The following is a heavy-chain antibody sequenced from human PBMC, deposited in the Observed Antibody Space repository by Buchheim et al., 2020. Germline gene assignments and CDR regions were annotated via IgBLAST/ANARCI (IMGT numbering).Heavy chain of an antibody. J-gene: IGHJ4*02. Sequence: EVQLLESGGGLVQPGGSLRLSCAASGFTFSSYAMSWVRQAPGKGLEWVSAISGSGGSTYYADSVKGRFTISRDNSKNTLYLQMNSLRAEDTAVYYCAKDPGNYDFWSGYYTGIYYYFDYWGQGTL. CDR3: AKDPGNYDFWSGYYTGIYYYFDY. CDR2: ISGSGGST. D-gene: IGHD3-3*01. CDR1: GFTFSSYA. V-gene: IGHV3-23*01.